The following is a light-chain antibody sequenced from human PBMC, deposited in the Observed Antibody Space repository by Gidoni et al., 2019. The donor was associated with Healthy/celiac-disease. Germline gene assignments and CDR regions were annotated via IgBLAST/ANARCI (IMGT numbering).Light chain of an antibody. CDR3: QQRSNWPREVT. Sequence: ELVLTQSPATLSLSPGERATLPCRASQSVSSYLAWYQQKPGQAPRLLNYDASNRAPGIPARFSGSGSGTDFTLTISSLEPEDFAVYYCQQRSNWPREVTFGGGTKVEIK. J-gene: IGKJ4*01. V-gene: IGKV3-11*01. CDR2: DAS. CDR1: QSVSSY.